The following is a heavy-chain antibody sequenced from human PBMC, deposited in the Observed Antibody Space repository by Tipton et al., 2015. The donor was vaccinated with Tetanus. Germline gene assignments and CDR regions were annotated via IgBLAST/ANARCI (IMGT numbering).Heavy chain of an antibody. D-gene: IGHD5-18*01. CDR1: GGSISSYY. Sequence: GLVKPSETLSLTCTVSGGSISSYYWSWIRQPPGKGLEWIGYVYISGSTNYNPSLKSRVTMSVDTSKNQFSLKLNSVTAADTAVYYCARATGDYSATYGYQYYFDYWGQGAQVTVSS. J-gene: IGHJ4*02. CDR3: ARATGDYSATYGYQYYFDY. V-gene: IGHV4-59*01. CDR2: VYISGST.